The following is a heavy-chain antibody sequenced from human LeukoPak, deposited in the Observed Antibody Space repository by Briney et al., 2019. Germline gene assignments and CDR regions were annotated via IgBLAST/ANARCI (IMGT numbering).Heavy chain of an antibody. CDR3: ARRGSSGSLDY. V-gene: IGHV4-59*08. J-gene: IGHJ4*02. CDR2: IYYSGST. Sequence: SETLSLTCTVFGGSISGYYWSWFRQPPGKGLEWMGYIYYSGSTNYNPSLKSRVTISEDTSKNQFSLKLSSVTAADTAVYYCARRGSSGSLDYWGQGTLVTVSS. D-gene: IGHD3-22*01. CDR1: GGSISGYY.